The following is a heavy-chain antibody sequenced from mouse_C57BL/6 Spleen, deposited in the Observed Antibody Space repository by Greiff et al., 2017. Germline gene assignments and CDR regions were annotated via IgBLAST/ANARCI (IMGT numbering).Heavy chain of an antibody. Sequence: EVKLVESGGGLVKPGGSLKLSCAASGFTFSSYAMSWVRQTPEKRLEWVATISDGGSYTYYTDNVKGRFTISRDNAKNNLYLQMSHLKSEDTAMYYCTRELFTYYFDYGGQGTTLTVSS. V-gene: IGHV5-4*01. CDR2: ISDGGSYT. CDR1: GFTFSSYA. CDR3: TRELFTYYFDY. J-gene: IGHJ2*01. D-gene: IGHD1-1*01.